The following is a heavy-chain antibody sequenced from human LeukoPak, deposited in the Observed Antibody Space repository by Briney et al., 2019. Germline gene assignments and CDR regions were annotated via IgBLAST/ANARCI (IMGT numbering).Heavy chain of an antibody. Sequence: GGSLRLSCVASGFTFSDYAMNWVRQAPGKGLEYVSRISGSGGSTYYADSVKGRFTISRDNSKNTLYLQMNSLRAEDTAVYYCAKEELLSPFDYWGQGTLVTVSS. V-gene: IGHV3-23*01. J-gene: IGHJ4*02. CDR1: GFTFSDYA. CDR3: AKEELLSPFDY. CDR2: ISGSGGST. D-gene: IGHD1-26*01.